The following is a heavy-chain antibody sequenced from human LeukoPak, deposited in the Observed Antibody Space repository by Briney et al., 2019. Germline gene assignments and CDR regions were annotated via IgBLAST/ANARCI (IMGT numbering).Heavy chain of an antibody. CDR2: ISYDGSNK. Sequence: PGGSLRLSCAASGFTFSSYAMHWVRQAPGKGLEWVAVISYDGSNKYYADSVKGRFTISRDNSKNTLYLQMNSLRAEDTAVYYCARDFGVAGTMWDYWGQGTLVTVSS. V-gene: IGHV3-30-3*01. CDR1: GFTFSSYA. J-gene: IGHJ4*02. CDR3: ARDFGVAGTMWDY. D-gene: IGHD6-19*01.